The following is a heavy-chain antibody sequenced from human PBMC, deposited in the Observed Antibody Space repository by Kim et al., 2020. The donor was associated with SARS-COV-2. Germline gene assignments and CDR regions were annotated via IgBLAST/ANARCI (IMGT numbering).Heavy chain of an antibody. J-gene: IGHJ6*02. D-gene: IGHD1-26*01. Sequence: SETLSLTCTVSGGSVSSGSYYWSWIRQPPGKGLEWIGYIYYSGSTYYNPSLKSRVTISVDTSKNQFSLKLSSVTAADTAVYYCARDGPYYTKLYYYYYGIDVWGQGTTVTVSS. CDR3: ARDGPYYTKLYYYYYGIDV. V-gene: IGHV4-61*01. CDR2: IYYSGST. CDR1: GGSVSSGSYY.